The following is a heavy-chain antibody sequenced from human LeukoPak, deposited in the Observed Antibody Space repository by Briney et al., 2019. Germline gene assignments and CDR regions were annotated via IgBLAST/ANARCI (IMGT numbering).Heavy chain of an antibody. D-gene: IGHD2-15*01. CDR2: INPSGGST. CDR3: ARSGGSPNWFDP. Sequence: GASVKVSCKASGYTFTSYYMHWVRQAPGQGLEWMGIINPSGGSTSYAQKFQGRVTMTRDMSTSTVYMELSSLRSEDTAVYYCARSGGSPNWFDPWGQGTLVTVSS. V-gene: IGHV1-46*01. J-gene: IGHJ5*02. CDR1: GYTFTSYY.